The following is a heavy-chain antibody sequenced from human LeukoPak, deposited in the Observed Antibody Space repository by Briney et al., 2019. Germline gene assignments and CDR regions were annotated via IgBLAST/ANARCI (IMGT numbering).Heavy chain of an antibody. CDR2: ISGGGVNT. CDR3: AKTLGYSGYFSP. Sequence: PGGSLRLSYAASGFTFNSYAMTWVRQAPGKGLEWVSAISGGGVNTYYADSVKGRFTISRDNSKNMLYLQMNSLRAEDTAVYYCAKTLGYSGYFSPWGQGTLVTVSS. V-gene: IGHV3-23*01. D-gene: IGHD3-22*01. CDR1: GFTFNSYA. J-gene: IGHJ5*02.